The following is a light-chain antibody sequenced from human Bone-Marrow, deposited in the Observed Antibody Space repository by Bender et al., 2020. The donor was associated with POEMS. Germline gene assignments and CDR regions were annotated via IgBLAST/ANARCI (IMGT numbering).Light chain of an antibody. CDR1: NIGSES. V-gene: IGLV3-21*02. CDR3: QAWDSSVVV. J-gene: IGLJ2*01. Sequence: SYVLTQPPSVSVAPGQTARITCGGDNIGSESVHWYQQRPGQSPLLVIYEDTKRPSGIPERFSGSNAGNTATLTISGTQSLDEADYYCQAWDSSVVVFGGGTKLTVL. CDR2: EDT.